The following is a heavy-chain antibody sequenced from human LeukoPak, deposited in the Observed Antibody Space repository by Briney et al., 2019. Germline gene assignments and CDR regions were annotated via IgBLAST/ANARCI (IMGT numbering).Heavy chain of an antibody. Sequence: SETLSLTCTVSGGSISSYYWSWIRQPPGKGLEWIGYIYYSGSTNYNPSLKSRVTISVDTSKNQFSLKLSSVTAADTAVYYCARVSHSSGWYDTFDYWGQGTLVTVSS. V-gene: IGHV4-59*01. J-gene: IGHJ4*02. CDR3: ARVSHSSGWYDTFDY. CDR2: IYYSGST. D-gene: IGHD6-19*01. CDR1: GGSISSYY.